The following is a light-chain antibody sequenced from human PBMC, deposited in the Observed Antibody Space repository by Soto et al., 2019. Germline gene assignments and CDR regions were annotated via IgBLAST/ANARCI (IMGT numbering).Light chain of an antibody. Sequence: DMPMTQSPSSLSASVGDRVTITCRASQSISSYLNWYQQKPGKAPKLLIYAASSLQSGVPSRFSGSGSGTDFTLTISSLQPDDFATYYCQQSYSTPYTFGQGNKLEIK. CDR2: AAS. CDR1: QSISSY. J-gene: IGKJ2*01. V-gene: IGKV1-39*01. CDR3: QQSYSTPYT.